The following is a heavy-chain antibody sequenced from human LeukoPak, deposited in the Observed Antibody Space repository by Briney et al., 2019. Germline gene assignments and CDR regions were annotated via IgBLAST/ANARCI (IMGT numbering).Heavy chain of an antibody. V-gene: IGHV1-18*01. J-gene: IGHJ6*02. Sequence: ASVKVSCEASGYTFTSYGISWVRQAPGQGLEWMGWISAYNGNTNYAQKLQGRVTMTTDTSTSTAYMELRSLRSDDTAVYYCARDGVTMVRGVGHYYYGIDVWGQGTTVTVSS. D-gene: IGHD3-10*01. CDR1: GYTFTSYG. CDR2: ISAYNGNT. CDR3: ARDGVTMVRGVGHYYYGIDV.